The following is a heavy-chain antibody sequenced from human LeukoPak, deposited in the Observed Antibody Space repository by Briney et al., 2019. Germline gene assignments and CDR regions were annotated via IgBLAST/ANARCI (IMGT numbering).Heavy chain of an antibody. D-gene: IGHD3-10*01. CDR3: VRARAGGLDY. CDR2: LSFDGAHK. CDR1: GFTFRHYA. J-gene: IGHJ4*02. V-gene: IGHV3-30*04. Sequence: PGGSLRLSCAASGFTFRHYAVHWVRQAPGRGLEWVAVLSFDGAHKYYAESVKGRFTISRDNSNNTLFLQMDSLRIEDTALYYCVRARAGGLDYWGQGTLSPSP.